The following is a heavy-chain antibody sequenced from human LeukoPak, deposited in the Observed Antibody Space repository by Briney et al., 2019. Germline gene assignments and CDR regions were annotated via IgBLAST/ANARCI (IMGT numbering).Heavy chain of an antibody. Sequence: GGSLRLSCATSRFIFSSYWMTWVRRTPGKGLEWVASINQDGSDKYYVDSVKGRFTISRDNAKKSLYLEMSSLRAGDTAIYYCAKPFRGNGDFFSFDFWGQGTMVTV. CDR3: AKPFRGNGDFFSFDF. CDR2: INQDGSDK. J-gene: IGHJ3*01. V-gene: IGHV3-7*03. CDR1: RFIFSSYW. D-gene: IGHD2-21*02.